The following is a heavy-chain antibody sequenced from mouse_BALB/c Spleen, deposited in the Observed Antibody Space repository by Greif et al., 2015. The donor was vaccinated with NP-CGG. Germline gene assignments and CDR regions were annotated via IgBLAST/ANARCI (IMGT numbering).Heavy chain of an antibody. Sequence: QVQLQQSGAELVRPGASVTLSCKASGYTFTDYEMHWVKQTPVHGLEWIGAIDPETGGTAYNQTFKGKATLTADKSSSTAYMELRSLTSEDSAVYYCTRRGKDYWGQGTSVTVSS. CDR2: IDPETGGT. J-gene: IGHJ4*01. V-gene: IGHV1-15*01. D-gene: IGHD2-1*01. CDR1: GYTFTDYE. CDR3: TRRGKDY.